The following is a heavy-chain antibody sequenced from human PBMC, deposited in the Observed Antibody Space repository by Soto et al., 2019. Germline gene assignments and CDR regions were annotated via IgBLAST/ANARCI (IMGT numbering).Heavy chain of an antibody. Sequence: SGGSLRLSCAASGFTFSSYAMSWVRQAPGKGLEWVSAISGSGGSTYYADSVKGRFTISRDNSKNTLYLQMNSLRAEDTAVYYCAKDLGYDILTGYPRYNFDYWGQGTLVTVSS. CDR2: ISGSGGST. J-gene: IGHJ4*02. D-gene: IGHD3-9*01. CDR1: GFTFSSYA. V-gene: IGHV3-23*01. CDR3: AKDLGYDILTGYPRYNFDY.